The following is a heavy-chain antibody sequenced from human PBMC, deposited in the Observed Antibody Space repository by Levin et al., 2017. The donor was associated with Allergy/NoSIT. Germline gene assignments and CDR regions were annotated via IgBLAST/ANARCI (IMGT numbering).Heavy chain of an antibody. J-gene: IGHJ3*02. CDR3: AERGRAAAAINDAFDS. V-gene: IGHV4-39*01. CDR2: IYYSGST. Sequence: SSETLSLTCTVSGGSISSSSYYWGWIRQPPGKGLEWIGSIYYSGSTYYNPSLKSRVTISVDTSKNQFSLKLSPVTAADTAVYYCAERGRAAAAINDAFDSWGQGTMVTVSS. CDR1: GGSISSSSYY. D-gene: IGHD6-13*01.